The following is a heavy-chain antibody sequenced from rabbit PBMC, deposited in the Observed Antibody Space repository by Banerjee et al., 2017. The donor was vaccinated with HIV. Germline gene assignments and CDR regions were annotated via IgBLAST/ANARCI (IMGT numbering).Heavy chain of an antibody. Sequence: LVKPEGSLTLTCTASGFSFSNKCVMCWVRQAPGKGLELIACIYTDSDGTWYASWVNGRFTITRSTSLNTVTLQMTSLTAADTATYFCARGDTGSRHSPFNLWGPGTLVTVS. CDR1: GFSFSNKCV. CDR3: ARGDTGSRHSPFNL. CDR2: IYTDSDGT. J-gene: IGHJ4*01. V-gene: IGHV1S43*01. D-gene: IGHD1-1*01.